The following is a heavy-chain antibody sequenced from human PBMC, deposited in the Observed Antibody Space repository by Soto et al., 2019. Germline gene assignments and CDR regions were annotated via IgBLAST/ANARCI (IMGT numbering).Heavy chain of an antibody. V-gene: IGHV1-18*01. Sequence: ASVKVSCKASGYTFTSYGISWVRQAPGQGLEWMGWISAYNGNTNYAQKLQGRVTMTTDTSTSTAYMELRSLRSDDTAVYYCARDRIAVAAGWFDPWGQGTLVTVSS. CDR1: GYTFTSYG. J-gene: IGHJ5*02. CDR3: ARDRIAVAAGWFDP. D-gene: IGHD6-19*01. CDR2: ISAYNGNT.